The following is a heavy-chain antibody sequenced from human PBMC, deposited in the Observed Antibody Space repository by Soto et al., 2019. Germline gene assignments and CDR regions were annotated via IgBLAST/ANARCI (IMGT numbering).Heavy chain of an antibody. CDR3: AKNGAFWSWHMDV. Sequence: GGSLRLSCAASGFTFSTYAMTWVRQAPGKGLEWVSLISNSGDGTYYADSVKGRFTISRDNSQGTLNLQMNSLRAEDTAVYYCAKNGAFWSWHMDVWGQGTTVTVSS. CDR1: GFTFSTYA. CDR2: ISNSGDGT. V-gene: IGHV3-23*01. J-gene: IGHJ6*02. D-gene: IGHD3-3*01.